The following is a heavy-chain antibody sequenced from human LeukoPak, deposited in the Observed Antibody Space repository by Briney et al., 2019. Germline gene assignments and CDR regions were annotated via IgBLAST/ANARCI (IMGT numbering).Heavy chain of an antibody. J-gene: IGHJ5*02. D-gene: IGHD2-2*02. V-gene: IGHV4-30-4*01. CDR1: GGSISSGDYY. Sequence: SETLSLTCTVSGGSISSGDYYWSWIRQPPGKGLEWIGYIYYSGSTYYNPSLKSRVTISVDTSKNQFSLKLSSVTAADTAVYYCAREGGRSVVVPAAITWFDPWGQGTLVTVSS. CDR2: IYYSGST. CDR3: AREGGRSVVVPAAITWFDP.